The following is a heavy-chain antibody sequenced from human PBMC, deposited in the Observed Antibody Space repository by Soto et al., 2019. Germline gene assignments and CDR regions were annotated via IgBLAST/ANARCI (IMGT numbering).Heavy chain of an antibody. J-gene: IGHJ3*02. CDR2: ITAGGGT. CDR3: APHVSCSGGSCQYDAFAI. D-gene: IGHD2-15*01. CDR1: GFTVSSHA. V-gene: IGHV3-23*01. Sequence: DVQVLESGGGLVQPGGSLRLSCEGSGFTVSSHAMTWIRQAPGKGPEWVSTITAGGGTYYAESVKGRFAMSRDTSESTLYLQMNSLGAEATAAYYCAPHVSCSGGSCQYDAFAIRGQGTMVTVSS.